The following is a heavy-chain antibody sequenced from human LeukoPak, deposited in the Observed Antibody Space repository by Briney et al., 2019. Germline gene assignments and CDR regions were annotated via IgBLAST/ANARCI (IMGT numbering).Heavy chain of an antibody. D-gene: IGHD4-11*01. J-gene: IGHJ4*02. Sequence: GGSLRLSCAASKFTFIHYGMHWVRQAPGKGLEWVAVVFNDGSNQSYADSVKGRFTVSRDNSQNMLYLQMNSLRPEDTAVYYCVKDAERGFDYSNSLQKWGQGNLVTVSS. CDR3: VKDAERGFDYSNSLQK. CDR2: VFNDGSNQ. CDR1: KFTFIHYG. V-gene: IGHV3-33*03.